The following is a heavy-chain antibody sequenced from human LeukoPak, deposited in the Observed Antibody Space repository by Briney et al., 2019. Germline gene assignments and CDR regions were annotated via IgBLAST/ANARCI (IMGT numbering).Heavy chain of an antibody. V-gene: IGHV4-59*01. CDR1: GGSISSYY. CDR3: ARHMVRGVHAFDI. Sequence: SETLSLTYTVSGGSISSYYWSWIRQPPGKGLEWIGYIYYSGSTNYNPSLKSRVTISVDTSKNQFSLKLSSVTAADTAVYYCARHMVRGVHAFDIWGQGTMVTVSS. D-gene: IGHD3-10*01. J-gene: IGHJ3*02. CDR2: IYYSGST.